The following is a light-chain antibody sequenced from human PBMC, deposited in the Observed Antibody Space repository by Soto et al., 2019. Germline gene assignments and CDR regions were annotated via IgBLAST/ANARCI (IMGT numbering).Light chain of an antibody. Sequence: DSQMTQSPSTLSASVGDRVTIACRASQSIRSWLAWYQQKPGKAPKLLIYAASTLQSGVPSRFSGSGSGTDFTLTINCLQSEDFATYYCQQYYTYPQTFGQGTKVDI. CDR3: QQYYTYPQT. V-gene: IGKV1-5*01. CDR2: AAS. CDR1: QSIRSW. J-gene: IGKJ1*01.